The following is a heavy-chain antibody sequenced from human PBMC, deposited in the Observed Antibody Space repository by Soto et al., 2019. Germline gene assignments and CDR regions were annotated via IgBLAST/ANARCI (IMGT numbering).Heavy chain of an antibody. V-gene: IGHV3-48*01. D-gene: IGHD2-15*01. Sequence: SGGSLRLSCAASGFTFSSYSMNWVRQAPGKGLEWVSYISSSSSTIYYADSVKGRFTISRDNAKNSLYLQMDSLRAEDTAVYYCARARDIVVVVAYLFDYWGQGTLVTVSS. CDR1: GFTFSSYS. CDR2: ISSSSSTI. CDR3: ARARDIVVVVAYLFDY. J-gene: IGHJ4*02.